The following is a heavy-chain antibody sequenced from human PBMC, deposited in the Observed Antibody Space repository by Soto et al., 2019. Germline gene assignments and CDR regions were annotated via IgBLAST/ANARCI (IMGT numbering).Heavy chain of an antibody. CDR1: GYTFTSYA. D-gene: IGHD5-12*01. Sequence: ASVKVSCKASGYTFTSYAMHWVRQAPGQRLEWMGWINAGNGNTKYSQKFQGRVTITRDTSASTASMELSSLRSEDTAVYYCARDFLDGYNYAANYSDSGMDVWGQGTTVTVSS. J-gene: IGHJ6*02. CDR2: INAGNGNT. V-gene: IGHV1-3*01. CDR3: ARDFLDGYNYAANYSDSGMDV.